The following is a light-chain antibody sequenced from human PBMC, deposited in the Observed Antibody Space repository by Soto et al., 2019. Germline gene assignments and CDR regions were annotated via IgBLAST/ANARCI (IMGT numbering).Light chain of an antibody. CDR3: QQYNSYSGT. Sequence: DIQMTQSPSTLSASVGDRVTITCRASQSISGWLAWYQQRPGKAPKLLIYKASNLETGVPSRFSGSGSGTEFTLTISSLQPDDFATYYCQQYNSYSGTFGQGTKVDIK. V-gene: IGKV1-5*03. CDR1: QSISGW. CDR2: KAS. J-gene: IGKJ1*01.